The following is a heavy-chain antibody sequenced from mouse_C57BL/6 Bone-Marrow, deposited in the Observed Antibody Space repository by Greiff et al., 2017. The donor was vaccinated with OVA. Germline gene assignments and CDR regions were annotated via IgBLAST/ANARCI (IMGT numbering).Heavy chain of an antibody. Sequence: EVHLVESGGGLVKPGGSLKLSCAASGFTFSSYTMSWVRQTPEQRLEWVATISGGGGNTYYPDNVKGRFTISKDNAKITLYLQMSSLRSEDTALYYCASHSSSHDYWGQGTTLTVSS. D-gene: IGHD1-1*01. J-gene: IGHJ2*01. CDR2: ISGGGGNT. CDR1: GFTFSSYT. CDR3: ASHSSSHDY. V-gene: IGHV5-9*01.